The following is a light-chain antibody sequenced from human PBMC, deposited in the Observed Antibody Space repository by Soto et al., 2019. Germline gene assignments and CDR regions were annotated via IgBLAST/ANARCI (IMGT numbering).Light chain of an antibody. CDR2: GAS. J-gene: IGKJ1*01. CDR1: QSVSSN. Sequence: EMVMTQSPATLSVSPGERATLSCRASQSVSSNLAWYQQKAGQAPRLLIYGASTRATGIPARFSGSGSGTEFTLTISILQSEDFAVYYCQQYGDSPVTFGQGTKVDIK. V-gene: IGKV3-15*01. CDR3: QQYGDSPVT.